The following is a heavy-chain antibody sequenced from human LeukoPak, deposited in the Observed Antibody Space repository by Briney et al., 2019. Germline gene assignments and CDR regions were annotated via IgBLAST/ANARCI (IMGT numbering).Heavy chain of an antibody. Sequence: GGSLRLSCAASGFTLSSYAMSWVRQAPGKGLEWVSAISDSGNTYHADSVKGRFTISRDSSRNTLFLQMNRLRPEDAAVYYCAKAPVTTCRGAYCYPFDYWGQGTLVTVSS. CDR3: AKAPVTTCRGAYCYPFDY. D-gene: IGHD2-21*01. J-gene: IGHJ4*02. V-gene: IGHV3-23*01. CDR2: ISDSGNT. CDR1: GFTLSSYA.